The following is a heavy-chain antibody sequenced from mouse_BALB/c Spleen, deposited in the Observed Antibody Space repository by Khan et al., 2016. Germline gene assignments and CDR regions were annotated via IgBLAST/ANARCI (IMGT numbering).Heavy chain of an antibody. CDR2: ISYSGST. D-gene: IGHD3-2*01. CDR3: ASYDSSGAYFDY. CDR1: GDSITSGY. Sequence: VQLKESGPSLVKPSPTLSLTCSVTGDSITSGYWNWIRQFPGNKLEYMGYISYSGSTYYSPSLNSRISITRDTSKNQYYLQLNTLTTEDAATYYCASYDSSGAYFDYWGQGTSLTVSS. V-gene: IGHV3-8*02. J-gene: IGHJ2*02.